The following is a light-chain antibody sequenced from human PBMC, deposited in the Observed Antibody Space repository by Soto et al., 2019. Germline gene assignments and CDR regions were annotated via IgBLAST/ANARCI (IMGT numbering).Light chain of an antibody. CDR1: QSISSMC. CDR2: CSX. V-gene: IGKV3-20*01. Sequence: EIVLTQSPGILSMSPGERACLSCGASQSISSMCRSLYXQKPLXXXXXXXYCSXXIGTGIPDRFSGTGSETDFTLTISRLEPEDFAVYYCQQYDNSPITFGQGTRLEIK. J-gene: IGKJ5*01. CDR3: QQYDNSPIT.